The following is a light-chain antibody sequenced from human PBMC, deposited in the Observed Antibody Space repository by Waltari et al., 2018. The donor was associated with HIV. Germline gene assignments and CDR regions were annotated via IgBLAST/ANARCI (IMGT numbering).Light chain of an antibody. Sequence: QSVLTQPPAASGTPGQRVTISCSGSRSNIGSNYVYWYQQFPGTAPKLLSYRNNYRPSGVPDRISGSKSGTAAYLAISGLRSEDEADYYCVAWDDTLSALFFGGGTKLTVL. CDR3: VAWDDTLSALF. J-gene: IGLJ2*01. V-gene: IGLV1-47*01. CDR1: RSNIGSNY. CDR2: RNN.